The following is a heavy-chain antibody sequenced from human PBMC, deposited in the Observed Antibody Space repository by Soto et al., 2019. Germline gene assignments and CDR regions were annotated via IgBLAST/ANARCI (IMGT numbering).Heavy chain of an antibody. CDR1: GFALSSYS. V-gene: IGHV3-74*01. D-gene: IGHD2-15*01. J-gene: IGHJ6*02. CDR2: INSDGSST. Sequence: GGSLRLSCAVSGFALSSYSIAWVRQAPGKGLVWVSRINSDGSSTSYADSVKGRFTISRDNAKNTLYLQMNSLRAEDTAVYYCARDLGYCSGGSCYSVLLDVWGQGSTVTVSS. CDR3: ARDLGYCSGGSCYSVLLDV.